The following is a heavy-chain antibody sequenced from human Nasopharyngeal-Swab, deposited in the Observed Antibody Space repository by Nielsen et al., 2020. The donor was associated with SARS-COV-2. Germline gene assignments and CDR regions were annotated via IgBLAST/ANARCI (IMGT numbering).Heavy chain of an antibody. V-gene: IGHV2-70*11. CDR3: ARNTVNYSYGMDV. CDR2: IDWDDDK. J-gene: IGHJ6*02. D-gene: IGHD4-17*01. Sequence: SGPTLKPTQTLTLTCTFSGFSLSTSGMCVSWIRQPPGKALEWLARIDWDDDKYYSTSLKTRLTISKDTSKTQVVLTMTNMDPVDTATYCCARNTVNYSYGMDVWGQGTTVTVSS. CDR1: GFSLSTSGMC.